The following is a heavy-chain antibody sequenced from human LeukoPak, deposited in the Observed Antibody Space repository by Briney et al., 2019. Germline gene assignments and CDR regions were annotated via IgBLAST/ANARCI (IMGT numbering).Heavy chain of an antibody. V-gene: IGHV3-23*01. CDR3: AKETSSSFDY. Sequence: PGGSLRLSCAASGFTFCSYAMNCVCQAPGKGLEWVSGISNSGGSTYYADSVKGRFTISRDNSKNTLYLQMNSLRAEDTAVYYCAKETSSSFDYWGQGTLVTVSS. CDR2: ISNSGGST. J-gene: IGHJ4*02. D-gene: IGHD6-6*01. CDR1: GFTFCSYA.